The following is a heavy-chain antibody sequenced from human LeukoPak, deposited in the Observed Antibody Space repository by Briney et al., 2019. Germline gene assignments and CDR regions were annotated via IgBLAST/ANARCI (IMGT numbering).Heavy chain of an antibody. CDR3: VKGSVAYTGGHFDY. CDR1: GFTFSSFA. J-gene: IGHJ4*02. D-gene: IGHD2-15*01. V-gene: IGHV3-30*18. Sequence: GGSLRLSCAASGFTFSSFAMHWLRQAPGKGLEWAAVISYDGSAKYYADSVRGRFTISRDDSKNTLYLQMNSLRPEDTAIYYCVKGSVAYTGGHFDYWGQGTLVTVSS. CDR2: ISYDGSAK.